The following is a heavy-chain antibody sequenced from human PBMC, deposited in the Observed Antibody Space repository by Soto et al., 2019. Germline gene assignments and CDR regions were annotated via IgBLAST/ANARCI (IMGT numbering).Heavy chain of an antibody. CDR3: TTESRYCSSTSCYSLDAFDI. Sequence: EVQLVESGGGLVKPGGSLRLSCAASGFTFSNAWMNWVRQAPGKGLEWVGRIKSKTDGGTTDYAAPVKGRFTISRDDSKNTLYLQMNSLKTEDTAVYYCTTESRYCSSTSCYSLDAFDIWGQGTMVTVSS. J-gene: IGHJ3*02. V-gene: IGHV3-15*07. D-gene: IGHD2-2*01. CDR2: IKSKTDGGTT. CDR1: GFTFSNAW.